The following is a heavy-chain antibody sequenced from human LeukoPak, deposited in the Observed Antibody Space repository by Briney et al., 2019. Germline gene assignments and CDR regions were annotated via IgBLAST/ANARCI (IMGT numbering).Heavy chain of an antibody. D-gene: IGHD5-18*01. CDR3: ARDGYSYGYTAGHTYYYYYMDV. V-gene: IGHV3-48*03. Sequence: GGSLRLSCAASGFTFSSYEMNWVRQAPGKGLEWVSYISSSGTTIYYADSVKGRFTISRDNAKNSLYLQMNSLRAEDTAVYYCARDGYSYGYTAGHTYYYYYMDVWGKGTTVTVSS. J-gene: IGHJ6*03. CDR1: GFTFSSYE. CDR2: ISSSGTTI.